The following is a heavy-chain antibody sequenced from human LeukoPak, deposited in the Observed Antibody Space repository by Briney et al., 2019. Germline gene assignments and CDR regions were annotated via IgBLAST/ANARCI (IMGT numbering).Heavy chain of an antibody. CDR3: ARVRGSGSHNWFDP. Sequence: SETLSLICAVSGDSISNYYWSWIRQPAGKGLEWIGRIYTSGSTNYNPSLKSRVTMSVDTSKNQFSLKLSSVTAADPAVYYCARVRGSGSHNWFDPWGQGTLVTVSS. V-gene: IGHV4-4*07. CDR1: GDSISNYY. CDR2: IYTSGST. D-gene: IGHD3-10*01. J-gene: IGHJ5*02.